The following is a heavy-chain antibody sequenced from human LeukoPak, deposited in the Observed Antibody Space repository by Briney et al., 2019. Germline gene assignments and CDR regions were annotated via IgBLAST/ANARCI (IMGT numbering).Heavy chain of an antibody. V-gene: IGHV3-7*01. D-gene: IGHD2-15*01. CDR1: GLTFTDFW. Sequence: GGSLRLSCAASGLTFTDFWMNWVRLAPGRGLEWLANINPYGTGKYYVDSVKGRFAISRDNAKNEVYLEMNSLRAEDTGVYYCSGRDSGRSPRAYWGQGALVSVSS. CDR3: SGRDSGRSPRAY. CDR2: INPYGTGK. J-gene: IGHJ4*02.